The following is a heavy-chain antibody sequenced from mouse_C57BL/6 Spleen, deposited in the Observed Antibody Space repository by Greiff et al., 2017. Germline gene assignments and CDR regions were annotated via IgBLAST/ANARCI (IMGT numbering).Heavy chain of an antibody. CDR2: IYPGSGNT. D-gene: IGHD4-1*01. J-gene: IGHJ3*01. V-gene: IGHV1-76*01. CDR3: ARSRPNWDWFAY. CDR1: GYTFPDYY. Sequence: QVQLQQSGAELVRPGASVKLSCKASGYTFPDYYINWVKQRPGQGLEWIARIYPGSGNTYYNEKFKGKATLTAEKSSSTAYMQLSSLTSEDSAVYFCARSRPNWDWFAYWGQGTLVTVSA.